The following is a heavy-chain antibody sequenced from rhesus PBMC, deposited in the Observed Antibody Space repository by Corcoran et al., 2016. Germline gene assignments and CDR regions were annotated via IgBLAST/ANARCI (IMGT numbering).Heavy chain of an antibody. Sequence: QVQLQGSSPGLVKPSETLSLSCTVSGASISSNWWSWLRQPPGKGLAWIGEINGRRGSTNYNPPLTIRVTLSVDTSKDQVALKLRSVTAADTAVYYGARHIATSRHFDDWGQGVLVTVSS. V-gene: IGHV4-80*01. CDR3: ARHIATSRHFDD. J-gene: IGHJ4*01. CDR1: GASISSNW. CDR2: INGRRGST. D-gene: IGHD5-36*02.